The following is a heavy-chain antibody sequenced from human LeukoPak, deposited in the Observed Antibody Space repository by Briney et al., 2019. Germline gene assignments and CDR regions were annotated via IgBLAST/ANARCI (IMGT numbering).Heavy chain of an antibody. CDR1: GYTFTSYY. CDR2: INPSGGST. CDR3: ATEPLRFLELSFDY. Sequence: ASVKVSCKASGYTFTSYYMQWMRQAPGQGLEWMGIINPSGGSTSYAQKFQGRVTMTRDTSTSTVYMELSSLRSEDTAVYYCATEPLRFLELSFDYWGQGTLVTVSS. D-gene: IGHD3-3*01. V-gene: IGHV1-46*01. J-gene: IGHJ4*02.